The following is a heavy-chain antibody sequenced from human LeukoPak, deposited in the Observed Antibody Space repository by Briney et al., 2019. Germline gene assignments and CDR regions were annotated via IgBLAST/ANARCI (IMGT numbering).Heavy chain of an antibody. CDR3: ATLSGSYVPFDY. CDR1: GYTFTSYD. V-gene: IGHV1-8*01. Sequence: GASVKVSCKASGYTFTSYDINWVRQATGQGLERMGWMNPNSGNTGYAQKFQGRVTMTRNTSISTAYMELSSLRSEDTAVYYCATLSGSYVPFDYWGQGTLVTVSS. J-gene: IGHJ4*02. CDR2: MNPNSGNT. D-gene: IGHD1-26*01.